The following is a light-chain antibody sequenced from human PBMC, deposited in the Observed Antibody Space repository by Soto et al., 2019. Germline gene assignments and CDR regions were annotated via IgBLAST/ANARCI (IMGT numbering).Light chain of an antibody. CDR3: TSYTSSSTVV. V-gene: IGLV2-14*01. CDR2: DVT. Sequence: QSALTQPASVSGSPGQSITISRTGTTSDVGGYNYVSWYQQHPGKAPRLMIYDVTYRPSGVSNRFSGSKSGNTASLTISGLQAEDEADYYCTSYTSSSTVVFGGGTKLTVL. CDR1: TSDVGGYNY. J-gene: IGLJ2*01.